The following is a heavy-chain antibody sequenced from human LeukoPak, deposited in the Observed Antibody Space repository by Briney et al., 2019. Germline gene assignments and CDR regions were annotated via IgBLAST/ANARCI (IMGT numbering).Heavy chain of an antibody. Sequence: PGGSLRLSCVASGFTFGKYWMSWVRQAPGQRLEWMGWINAGNGNTKYSQKFQGRVTITRDTSASTAYMELSSLRSEDTAVYYCARSVAVAGTDYYYYGMDVWGQGTTVTVSS. CDR2: INAGNGNT. V-gene: IGHV1-3*01. CDR1: GFTFGKYW. J-gene: IGHJ6*02. CDR3: ARSVAVAGTDYYYYGMDV. D-gene: IGHD6-19*01.